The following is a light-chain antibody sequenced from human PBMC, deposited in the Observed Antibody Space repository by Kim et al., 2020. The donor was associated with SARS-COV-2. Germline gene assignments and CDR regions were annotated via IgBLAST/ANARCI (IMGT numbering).Light chain of an antibody. J-gene: IGKJ1*01. CDR2: AAS. Sequence: DIQMTQSPASLSASVGDGVTITCRASQDIANYLVWYQQKPGKVPRVLVYAASALKSGVPSRFSGSRSGTDFTLTISNLQPEDVATYYCQKYDSAPWTFGQGTKLEIK. CDR3: QKYDSAPWT. V-gene: IGKV1-27*01. CDR1: QDIANY.